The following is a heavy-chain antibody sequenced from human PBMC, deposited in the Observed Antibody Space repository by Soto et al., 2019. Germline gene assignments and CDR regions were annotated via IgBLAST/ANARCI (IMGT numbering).Heavy chain of an antibody. CDR2: ITYDGSNN. Sequence: QVHLVESGGGVVQPGRSLRLSCAASGFSFRNYAMHWVRQAPGKGLEWVALITYDGSNNYYADSLKGRFTISRDRSKDTLFLQMNSLRPEDTAVYYCVRERRGYIPDNWGQGTLVTVAS. CDR1: GFSFRNYA. CDR3: VRERRGYIPDN. J-gene: IGHJ4*02. V-gene: IGHV3-30-3*01. D-gene: IGHD6-13*01.